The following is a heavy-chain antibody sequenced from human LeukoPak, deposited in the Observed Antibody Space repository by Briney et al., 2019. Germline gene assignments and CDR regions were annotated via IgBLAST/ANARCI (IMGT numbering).Heavy chain of an antibody. D-gene: IGHD3-22*01. V-gene: IGHV1-2*06. CDR1: GYTFTGYY. Sequence: ASVKVSCKASGYTFTGYYMHWVRQAPGQGLEWMGRINPNSGGTNYAQKFQGRVTMTRDTSISTAYMELSRLRSDDTAVYYCARAPTYYYDSSGCYYDSWGQGTLVTVSS. CDR2: INPNSGGT. CDR3: ARAPTYYYDSSGCYYDS. J-gene: IGHJ4*02.